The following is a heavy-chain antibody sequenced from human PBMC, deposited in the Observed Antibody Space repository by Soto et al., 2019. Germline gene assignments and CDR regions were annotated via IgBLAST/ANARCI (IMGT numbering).Heavy chain of an antibody. J-gene: IGHJ4*01. V-gene: IGHV5-51*01. Sequence: SQKISCQASAHTFSSYRIAWVRQMPEKCLEWVGIIYPGDSETRYSPALQGQVTISAGRSTTTAYLQWSSLNASYSGTYYCARLRVALPVSKMSCLQNWGRGTLVAVSS. CDR3: ARLRVALPVSKMSCLQN. CDR2: IYPGDSET. CDR1: AHTFSSYR. D-gene: IGHD4-17*01.